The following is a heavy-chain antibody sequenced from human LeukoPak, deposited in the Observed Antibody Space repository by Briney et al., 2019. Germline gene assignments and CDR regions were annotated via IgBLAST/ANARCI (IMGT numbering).Heavy chain of an antibody. D-gene: IGHD2-2*01. Sequence: NPVGSLRLSCAASGFIFSSYSMNWVRQAPGKGLEWVSSISSSSSYIYYADSVKGRFTISRDNAKNSLYLQMNSLRAEDTAVYYCARDLPGGVVPAASDYWGQGTLVTVSS. CDR2: ISSSSSYI. J-gene: IGHJ4*02. CDR1: GFIFSSYS. CDR3: ARDLPGGVVPAASDY. V-gene: IGHV3-21*01.